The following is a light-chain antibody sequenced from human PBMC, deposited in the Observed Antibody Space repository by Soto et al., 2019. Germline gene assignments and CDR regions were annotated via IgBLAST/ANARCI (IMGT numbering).Light chain of an antibody. Sequence: QSVLTQPASVSGSPGQTITISCTGTSADIGDYDFVSWYQQLPGKAPKLLIYEVSHRPSGVSNRFSGSKSGNTAYLTISWLQAEDEGDYYCSSYTARSTRVFGTGTKVTVL. V-gene: IGLV2-14*01. CDR1: SADIGDYDF. J-gene: IGLJ1*01. CDR3: SSYTARSTRV. CDR2: EVS.